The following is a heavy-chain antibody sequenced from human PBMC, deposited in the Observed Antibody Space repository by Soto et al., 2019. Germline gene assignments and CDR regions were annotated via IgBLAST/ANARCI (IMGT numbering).Heavy chain of an antibody. V-gene: IGHV5-51*01. Sequence: GESLKISCRTSGYRFTSYWIAWVRQMPGKGLEWMGIIFPSDSDTRYSPSFQGQVTISADRSTSTVFLQWAILKASDTAVYFCARKDTSGYFSWFAPWGQGTLVTVSS. CDR3: ARKDTSGYFSWFAP. D-gene: IGHD3-22*01. J-gene: IGHJ5*02. CDR2: IFPSDSDT. CDR1: GYRFTSYW.